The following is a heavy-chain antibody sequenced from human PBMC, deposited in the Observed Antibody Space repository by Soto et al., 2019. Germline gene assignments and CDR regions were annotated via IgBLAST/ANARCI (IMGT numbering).Heavy chain of an antibody. V-gene: IGHV3-48*01. D-gene: IGHD3-22*01. CDR1: GFTFSSYS. J-gene: IGHJ5*02. CDR3: ARAYYYDSSGYLNWFDP. CDR2: ISSSSSTI. Sequence: GGSLRLSCAASGFTFSSYSMNWVRQAPGKGLEWVSYISSSSSTIYYADSVRGRFTISRDNAKNSLYLQMNSLRAEDTAVYYCARAYYYDSSGYLNWFDPWGQGTLVTVSS.